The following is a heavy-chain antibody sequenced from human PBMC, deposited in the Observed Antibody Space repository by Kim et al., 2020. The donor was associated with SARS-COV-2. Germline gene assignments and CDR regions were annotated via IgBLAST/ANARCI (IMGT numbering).Heavy chain of an antibody. Sequence: DSVKGRFTISRDNAKNSLYLQMNSLRAEDTALYHCARVKGYSYGSSHFDYWGQGTLVTVSS. D-gene: IGHD5-18*01. V-gene: IGHV3-20*01. J-gene: IGHJ4*02. CDR3: ARVKGYSYGSSHFDY.